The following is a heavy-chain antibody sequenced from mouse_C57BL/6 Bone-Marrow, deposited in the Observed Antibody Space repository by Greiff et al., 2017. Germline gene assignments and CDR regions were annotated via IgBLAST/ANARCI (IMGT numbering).Heavy chain of an antibody. D-gene: IGHD1-1*01. CDR2: LSPRSGNT. CDR3: ARSGLRRFAY. J-gene: IGHJ3*01. Sequence: QVQLQQSGAELARPGASVKLSCKASGYTFTSYGISWVKQRTGPGLEWIGELSPRSGNTYYNEKFKGKATLTADKSSSTAYMELRSLTSEDSAVYFCARSGLRRFAYWGQGTLVTVSA. CDR1: GYTFTSYG. V-gene: IGHV1-81*01.